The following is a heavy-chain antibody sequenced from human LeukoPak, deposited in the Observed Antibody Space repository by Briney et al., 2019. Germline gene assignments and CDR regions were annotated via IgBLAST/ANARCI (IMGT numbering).Heavy chain of an antibody. D-gene: IGHD2-21*01. V-gene: IGHV3-53*01. CDR2: IYSGGST. Sequence: GGSLRLSCAASGFTVSSNYMSWVRQAPGKGLEWVSVIYSGGSTYYAGSVKGRFTISRDNSKNTLYLQMNSLRAEDTAVYYCARLPRGGDYFDYWGQGTLVTVSS. CDR3: ARLPRGGDYFDY. CDR1: GFTVSSNY. J-gene: IGHJ4*02.